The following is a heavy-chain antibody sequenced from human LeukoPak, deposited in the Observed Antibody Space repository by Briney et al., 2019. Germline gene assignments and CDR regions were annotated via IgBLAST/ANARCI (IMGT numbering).Heavy chain of an antibody. CDR1: GFTFSSYA. CDR3: AKGKGAYCDGDCSSRIFEK. CDR2: ISGGGGST. V-gene: IGHV3-23*01. Sequence: GGSLRLSCAASGFTFSSYAMSWVRQTPEKGLEGVSVISGGGGSTYDADSVKGRFTISRDNSKDTLYLQMNSLRAEDTAVYYCAKGKGAYCDGDCSSRIFEKWGQGTLVTVSS. J-gene: IGHJ4*02. D-gene: IGHD2-21*02.